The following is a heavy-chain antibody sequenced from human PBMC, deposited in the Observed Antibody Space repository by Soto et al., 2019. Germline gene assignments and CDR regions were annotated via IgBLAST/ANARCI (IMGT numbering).Heavy chain of an antibody. V-gene: IGHV4-39*01. CDR1: GGSISSSSYY. J-gene: IGHJ4*02. Sequence: PSETLSLTSPVSGGSISSSSYYWGWIRQPPGKGLEWIGSIYYSGSTYYNPSLKSRVTISVDTSKNQFSLKLSSVTAADTAVYYCARHGGGTYYDFWSGPKAVGYWGQGTLVTVSS. CDR2: IYYSGST. D-gene: IGHD3-3*01. CDR3: ARHGGGTYYDFWSGPKAVGY.